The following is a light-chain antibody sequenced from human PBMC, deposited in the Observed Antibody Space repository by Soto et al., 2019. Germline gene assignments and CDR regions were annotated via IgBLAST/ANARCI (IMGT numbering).Light chain of an antibody. CDR2: KAS. CDR3: QQYNSYWT. J-gene: IGKJ1*01. CDR1: QSISSW. Sequence: DIQMTQSPSTLSASVGDRVTITFRASQSISSWLAWYQQKPGKAPKLRIYKASSLESGVPSRFSGSGSGTEFTLTISSLQPDDFATYYCQQYNSYWTFGQGTKVDIK. V-gene: IGKV1-5*03.